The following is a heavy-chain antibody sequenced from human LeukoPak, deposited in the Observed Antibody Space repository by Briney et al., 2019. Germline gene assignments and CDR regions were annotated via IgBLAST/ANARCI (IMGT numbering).Heavy chain of an antibody. V-gene: IGHV3-48*03. J-gene: IGHJ4*02. D-gene: IGHD4-17*01. CDR1: GFTFSSYE. CDR3: ARGTTVTRWDY. Sequence: PGGSLRLSCAASGFTFSSYEMNWVRQAPGQGLEWVSYISGNGNNILYADSVKGRFIISRDNAKNSLYLQMNSLRAEDTAVYYCARGTTVTRWDYWGQGTLVTVSS. CDR2: ISGNGNNI.